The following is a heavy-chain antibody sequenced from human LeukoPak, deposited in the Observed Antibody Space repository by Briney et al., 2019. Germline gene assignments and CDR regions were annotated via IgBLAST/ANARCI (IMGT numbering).Heavy chain of an antibody. V-gene: IGHV4-34*01. Sequence: SETLSLTCAVYGGSFSGYYWSWIRQPPGKGLEWIGEINHSGSTNYNPSLKSRVTISVDTSKNQFSLKLSSVTAADTAVYYCAKGYYDFWSALNYFDYWGQGTLVTVSS. D-gene: IGHD3-3*01. CDR3: AKGYYDFWSALNYFDY. CDR2: INHSGST. J-gene: IGHJ4*02. CDR1: GGSFSGYY.